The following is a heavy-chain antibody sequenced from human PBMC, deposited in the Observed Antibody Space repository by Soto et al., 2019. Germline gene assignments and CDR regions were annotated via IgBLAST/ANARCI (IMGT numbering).Heavy chain of an antibody. D-gene: IGHD1-26*01. CDR3: AGALDCSYDY. V-gene: IGHV1-69*02. CDR1: GSTFSSDT. CDR2: IIPILGIA. Sequence: QVQLVQSGAEVKKPGSSVKVSCKASGSTFSSDTIIWFRQAPGQGLEWMGRIIPILGIANYAQKYQGRVTITGDDYISTAYVEPGSVSCDDTAVYYYAGALDCSYDYWGQGTLVTVSS. J-gene: IGHJ4*02.